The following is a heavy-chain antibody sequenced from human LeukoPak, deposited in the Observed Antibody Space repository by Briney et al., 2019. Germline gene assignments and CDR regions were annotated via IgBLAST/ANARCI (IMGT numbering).Heavy chain of an antibody. J-gene: IGHJ5*02. D-gene: IGHD2-15*01. CDR2: IGGEAYGGTT. Sequence: PGGSLRLSCTASGFTFGDYPMRWFRQAPGKGLEWVGFIGGEAYGGTTEYVASVKGRFTVSRDDSKSIAYLQMNSLKTEDTAVYYCSRGRGYCSGARCYAALNWFDPWGQGTLVTVSS. CDR1: GFTFGDYP. V-gene: IGHV3-49*03. CDR3: SRGRGYCSGARCYAALNWFDP.